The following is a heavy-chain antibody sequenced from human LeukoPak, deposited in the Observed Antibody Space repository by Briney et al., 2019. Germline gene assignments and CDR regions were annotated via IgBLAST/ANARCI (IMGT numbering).Heavy chain of an antibody. CDR1: GFTFSTYT. CDR2: ISYDGSYT. J-gene: IGHJ4*02. Sequence: GGSLRLSCAASGFTFSTYTMHWVRQAPGKGLEWVAVISYDGSYTYYAESVRGRFTFSRDNSKNTLYLQMNSLKPGDTAVYYCARGYRPYNSACLFASWGQGTLVTVSS. V-gene: IGHV3-30*04. CDR3: ARGYRPYNSACLFAS. D-gene: IGHD6-25*01.